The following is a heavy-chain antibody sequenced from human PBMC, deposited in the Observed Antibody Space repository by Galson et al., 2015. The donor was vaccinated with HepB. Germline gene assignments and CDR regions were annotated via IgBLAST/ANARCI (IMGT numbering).Heavy chain of an antibody. CDR2: TYYRSKWYN. D-gene: IGHD6-13*01. J-gene: IGHJ4*02. CDR3: ARDSWYSSSWYPFPYFDY. CDR1: GDSVSSNSAA. V-gene: IGHV6-1*01. Sequence: CAISGDSVSSNSAAWNWIRQSPSRGLEWLRRTYYRSKWYNDYAVSVKSRITINPDTSKNQFSLQLNSVTPEDTAVYYCARDSWYSSSWYPFPYFDYWGQGTLVTVSS.